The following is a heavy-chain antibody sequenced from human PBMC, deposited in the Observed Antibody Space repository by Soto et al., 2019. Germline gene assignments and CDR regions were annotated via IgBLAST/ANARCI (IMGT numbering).Heavy chain of an antibody. CDR3: ARRSSSWYFDC. D-gene: IGHD6-13*01. CDR1: GFTFSSYA. CDR2: ISGSGGST. Sequence: EVQLLESGGGLVQPGGSLRLSCAASGFTFSSYAMNWVRQAPGKGLEWVSVISGSGGSTYYTDSVKGRFTISRDNSKNPLYLQMNSLRAEDTAVYYRARRSSSWYFDCWGQGTLVTVSS. V-gene: IGHV3-23*01. J-gene: IGHJ4*02.